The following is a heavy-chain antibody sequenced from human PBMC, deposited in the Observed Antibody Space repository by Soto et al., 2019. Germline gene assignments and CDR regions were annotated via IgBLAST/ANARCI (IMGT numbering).Heavy chain of an antibody. J-gene: IGHJ4*02. V-gene: IGHV1-69*12. CDR1: GDTFSRYA. Sequence: QVQLVQSGAAVKKPGSSVKVSCKASGDTFSRYAITWVRQAPGQGLEWMGGIIPIFGIANYAQNFQARVTITAEESRSTAYMELSSMRSEDTAVYYCARSPAGDYGDYPHFDAWGQGTLVTVSS. D-gene: IGHD4-17*01. CDR3: ARSPAGDYGDYPHFDA. CDR2: IIPIFGIA.